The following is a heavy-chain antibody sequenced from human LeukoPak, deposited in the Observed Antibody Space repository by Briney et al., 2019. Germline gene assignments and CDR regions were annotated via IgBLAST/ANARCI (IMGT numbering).Heavy chain of an antibody. CDR1: GFTFSRYD. J-gene: IGHJ4*02. CDR2: IGTAGDT. CDR3: VRVVRGPKDYYFDY. V-gene: IGHV3-13*01. D-gene: IGHD3-10*01. Sequence: GSLRLSCAASGFTFSRYDMHWGRQATGKGLVWVSSIGTAGDTYYPGSVKGRFTISRENAKNSLYLQMNSLRAGDTAVYYCVRVVRGPKDYYFDYWGQGTLVTVSS.